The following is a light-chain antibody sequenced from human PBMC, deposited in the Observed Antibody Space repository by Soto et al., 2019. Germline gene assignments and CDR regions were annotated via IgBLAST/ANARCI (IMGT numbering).Light chain of an antibody. CDR3: QQYKNWPRST. V-gene: IGKV3-15*01. J-gene: IGKJ3*01. CDR2: DTS. CDR1: QSVSSN. Sequence: EIVMTQSPATLSVSPGERATLSCRASQSVSSNLAWYQQKPGQAPRLLIYDTSTRATGIPARFSGSGSGTEFTLTISSLQSEDFAVYYCQQYKNWPRSTFGPGTKVDIK.